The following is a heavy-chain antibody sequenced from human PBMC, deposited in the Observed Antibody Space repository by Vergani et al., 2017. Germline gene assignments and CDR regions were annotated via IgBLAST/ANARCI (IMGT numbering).Heavy chain of an antibody. J-gene: IGHJ6*03. Sequence: QVQLQESGPGLVKPSGTLSLTCAVSGGSISSSNWWSWVRQPPGKGLEWIGEIYHSGSTNYNPSLKSRVTISVDKSKNQFSLKLSPVTAADTAVYYCASRRSGGYYYYYMDVWGKGTTVTVSS. V-gene: IGHV4-4*02. D-gene: IGHD6-19*01. CDR3: ASRRSGGYYYYYMDV. CDR2: IYHSGST. CDR1: GGSISSSNW.